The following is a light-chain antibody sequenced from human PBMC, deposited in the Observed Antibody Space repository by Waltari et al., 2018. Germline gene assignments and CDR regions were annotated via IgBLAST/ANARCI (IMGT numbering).Light chain of an antibody. J-gene: IGLJ3*02. CDR3: QTWDGSTVV. V-gene: IGLV3-1*01. CDR2: QDN. CDR1: KLGKKN. Sequence: SFELTQPPSLSVSPGQTASITSPGAKLGKKNACWYKQKAGQSPVMVIYQDNKRPAGIPERFSGSNSGSTATLKISGSQAMDEADYYCQTWDGSTVVFGGGTKLTVL.